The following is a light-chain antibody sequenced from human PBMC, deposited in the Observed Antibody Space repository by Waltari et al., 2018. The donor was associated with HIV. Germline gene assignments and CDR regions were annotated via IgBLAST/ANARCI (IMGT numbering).Light chain of an antibody. CDR2: GAS. CDR3: QQYSSSPQT. Sequence: EIVLTQSPGTLSLSPGERATLSCRASQSISSNYLAWYHQRPGQAPMLLIYGASNRATGIPDRFSGSGSGTDFTLTINRLEPEDFAMFYCQQYSSSPQTFGQGTKVEIK. V-gene: IGKV3-20*01. J-gene: IGKJ1*01. CDR1: QSISSNY.